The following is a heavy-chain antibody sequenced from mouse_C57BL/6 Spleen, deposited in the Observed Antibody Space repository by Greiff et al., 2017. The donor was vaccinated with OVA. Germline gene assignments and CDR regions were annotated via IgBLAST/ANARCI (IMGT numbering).Heavy chain of an antibody. CDR3: ARHITDYAMDY. Sequence: EVQVVESGGDLVKPGGSLKLSCAASGFTFSSYGMSWVRQTPDKRLEWVATISSGGSYTYYPDSVKGRFTISRDNAKNTLYMQMSSLKSEDTAMYYCARHITDYAMDYWGQGTSVTVSS. J-gene: IGHJ4*01. CDR1: GFTFSSYG. D-gene: IGHD1-3*01. V-gene: IGHV5-6*01. CDR2: ISSGGSYT.